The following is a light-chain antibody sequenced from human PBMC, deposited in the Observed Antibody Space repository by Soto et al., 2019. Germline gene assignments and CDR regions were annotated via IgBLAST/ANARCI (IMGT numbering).Light chain of an antibody. CDR3: QQYADYSRS. Sequence: EIQMTQSPSTLSAFVGDRVTITCRASLSISTNLAWYQQKPGKAPNLLIYKASSLEGGVPSRFSGSGSGTDFTLTISSLQPDDFATYYCQQYADYSRSFGQGTKVEIK. J-gene: IGKJ1*01. CDR1: LSISTN. CDR2: KAS. V-gene: IGKV1-5*03.